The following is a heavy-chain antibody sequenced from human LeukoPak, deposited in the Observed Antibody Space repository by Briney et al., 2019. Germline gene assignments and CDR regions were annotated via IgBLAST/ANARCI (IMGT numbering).Heavy chain of an antibody. CDR1: GYTFTSYY. Sequence: ASVKVSCKASGYTFTSYYIHWVRQAPGQGLEWMGWINPNSGGTNYAQKFQGRVTMTRDTSISTAYMELSRLRSDDTAVYYCARDPDRYDSSGYYYPNWFDPWGQGTLVTVSS. CDR3: ARDPDRYDSSGYYYPNWFDP. V-gene: IGHV1-2*02. CDR2: INPNSGGT. J-gene: IGHJ5*02. D-gene: IGHD3-22*01.